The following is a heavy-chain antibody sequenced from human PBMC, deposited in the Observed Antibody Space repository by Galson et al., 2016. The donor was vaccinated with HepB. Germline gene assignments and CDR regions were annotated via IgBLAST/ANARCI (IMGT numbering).Heavy chain of an antibody. CDR3: ARDPSVLGAIFGVVKPPDY. Sequence: SLRLSCAASGFNFRSYGMHWVRQTPGKGLEWVAGLWYDGSHKNYADSVKGRFTISRDDSKNTLYLQMKSLRAEDTALYYCARDPSVLGAIFGVVKPPDYWGQGSLVTVSS. CDR1: GFNFRSYG. V-gene: IGHV3-33*01. J-gene: IGHJ4*02. D-gene: IGHD3-3*01. CDR2: LWYDGSHK.